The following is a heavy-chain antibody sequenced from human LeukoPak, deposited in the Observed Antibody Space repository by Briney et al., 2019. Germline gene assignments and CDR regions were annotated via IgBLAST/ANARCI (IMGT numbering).Heavy chain of an antibody. J-gene: IGHJ4*02. CDR1: GGSISSYY. CDR2: IYYSGST. V-gene: IGHV4-59*01. D-gene: IGHD2-15*01. CDR3: ARDEGDGSYFDN. Sequence: PSETLSLTCTVSGGSISSYYWSWIRQPPGKGLEWIGSIYYSGSTYYNPSLKSRVTISVDTSKNQFSLKLSSVTAADTAVYYCARDEGDGSYFDNWGQGTLVTVSS.